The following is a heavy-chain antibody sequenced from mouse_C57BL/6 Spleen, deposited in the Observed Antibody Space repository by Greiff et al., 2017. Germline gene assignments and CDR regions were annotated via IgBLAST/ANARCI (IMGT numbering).Heavy chain of an antibody. CDR2: IHPTSGST. CDR1: GYTFTSYW. J-gene: IGHJ4*01. Sequence: VQLQQPGAELVKPGASVKLSCKASGYTFTSYWMHWVKQRPGQGLEWIGMIHPTSGSTNYNEKFKSKATLTVDKSSSTAYMQLSSLTSEDSAVYYGARWDYGYLYAMDYWGQGTSVTVS. D-gene: IGHD2-2*01. CDR3: ARWDYGYLYAMDY. V-gene: IGHV1-64*01.